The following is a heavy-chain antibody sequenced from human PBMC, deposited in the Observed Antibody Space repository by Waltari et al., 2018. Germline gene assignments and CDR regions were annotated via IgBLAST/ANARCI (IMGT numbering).Heavy chain of an antibody. CDR3: ARSLHVFKAAAGMFDY. J-gene: IGHJ4*02. Sequence: QLQLQESGPGLVTPSGTLSLTCTVSDDSISSGDYYWGWFRQPPGKGLEWIGSIYYSGTTSYNPALRSRVTMSVDTSKKQFSLKLSSVTAADTAVYYCARSLHVFKAAAGMFDYWGQGTLVTVSS. CDR2: IYYSGTT. V-gene: IGHV4-39*01. D-gene: IGHD6-13*01. CDR1: DDSISSGDYY.